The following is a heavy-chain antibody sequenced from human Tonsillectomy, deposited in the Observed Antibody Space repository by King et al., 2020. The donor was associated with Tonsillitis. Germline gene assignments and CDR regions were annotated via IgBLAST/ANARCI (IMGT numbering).Heavy chain of an antibody. CDR2: IRSDGSVK. CDR3: AKDNPSPYYDY. V-gene: IGHV3-30*02. J-gene: IGHJ4*02. Sequence: VQLVESGGGVVQPGGSLRLSCAASGFSFSTYGMHWVRQAPGTGLDWVAFIRSDGSVKYYADSVKGRFTISIDNSKNTLFMQMNSLRAEDTAVYYCAKDNPSPYYDYLGQGTLVTVSS. CDR1: GFSFSTYG.